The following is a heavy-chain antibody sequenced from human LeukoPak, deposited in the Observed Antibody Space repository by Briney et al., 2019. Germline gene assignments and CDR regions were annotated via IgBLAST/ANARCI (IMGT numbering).Heavy chain of an antibody. CDR3: AKDIVGGGNDY. CDR2: ISDGGSIT. CDR1: GFTFSDYG. D-gene: IGHD2-15*01. V-gene: IGHV3-23*01. Sequence: PGGSLRLSCAASGFTFSDYGMSWVRQAPGKGLEWVSTISDGGSITYYADSVKGRFTISRDNSKNTLFLQMSSLRAEDTAVYYCAKDIVGGGNDYWGRGTLVIVSS. J-gene: IGHJ4*02.